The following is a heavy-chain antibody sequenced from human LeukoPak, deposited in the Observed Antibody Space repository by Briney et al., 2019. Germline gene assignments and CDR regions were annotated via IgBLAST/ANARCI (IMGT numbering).Heavy chain of an antibody. D-gene: IGHD5-12*01. V-gene: IGHV3-30*18. CDR1: GFTFSSYG. J-gene: IGHJ4*02. Sequence: SGGSLRLSCAASGFTFSSYGMHWVRQAPGKGLEWVAVISYDGNDKYFADSAKGRFTISRDNSKNTLYLQMNNLRAEDTAVYYCAKDGYSAYGSFDYWGQGTLVTVSS. CDR2: ISYDGNDK. CDR3: AKDGYSAYGSFDY.